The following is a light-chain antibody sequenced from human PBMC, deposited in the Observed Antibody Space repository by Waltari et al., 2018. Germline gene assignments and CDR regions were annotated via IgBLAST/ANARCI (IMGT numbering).Light chain of an antibody. CDR1: QSVSSN. Sequence: EIVMTQSPATLSVSPGDRATLSCRASQSVSSNLAWYQQKPCQAPRLVIYGVSTMATGLPARFSCLWSGIYFTFTISSLHSEAFAVYCFQQYNTWPPLFTVGARTNVHMK. J-gene: IGKJ3*01. CDR2: GVS. V-gene: IGKV3D-15*01. CDR3: QQYNTWPPLFT.